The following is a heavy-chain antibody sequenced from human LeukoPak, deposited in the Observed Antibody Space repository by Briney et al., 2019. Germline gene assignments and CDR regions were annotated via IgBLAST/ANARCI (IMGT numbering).Heavy chain of an antibody. Sequence: ASVKVSCKASGYTFTGYYMHWVRQAPGQGLEWMGWINPNSGGTNYAQKFQGRVTMTRDTSISTAYMELSRLRSDDTAVYYCARWLLSWAAAGAGDGYWGQGTLVTVSS. D-gene: IGHD6-13*01. J-gene: IGHJ4*02. CDR2: INPNSGGT. CDR3: ARWLLSWAAAGAGDGY. V-gene: IGHV1-2*02. CDR1: GYTFTGYY.